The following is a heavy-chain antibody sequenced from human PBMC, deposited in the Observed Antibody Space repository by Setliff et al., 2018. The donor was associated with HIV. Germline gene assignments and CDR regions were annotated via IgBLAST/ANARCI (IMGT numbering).Heavy chain of an antibody. V-gene: IGHV4-4*07. CDR1: GGSIVSYY. Sequence: SETLSLTCTVSGGSIVSYYWTWIWQPTGKGLEWMGRIYSSGNTEYNPSLKGRVTMSVDTSENQFSLRLASVTAADTAVYYCARDVGGVHMATNFDFWGQGTLVTVSS. J-gene: IGHJ4*02. CDR2: IYSSGNT. CDR3: ARDVGGVHMATNFDF. D-gene: IGHD1-26*01.